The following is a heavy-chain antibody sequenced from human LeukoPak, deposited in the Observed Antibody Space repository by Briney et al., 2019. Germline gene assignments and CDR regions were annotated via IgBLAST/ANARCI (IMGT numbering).Heavy chain of an antibody. CDR2: TSGSGGST. D-gene: IGHD3-3*01. CDR3: AHPRDFWSGYHYYFDY. CDR1: GFTFSSYA. Sequence: GGSLILSCSASGFTFSSYAMSWVRQARGKVLEWVSATSGSGGSTYYADSVKGRFTISRDNSKNTLYLQMNSLRAEDTAVYYCAHPRDFWSGYHYYFDYWGQGTLVTVSS. V-gene: IGHV3-23*01. J-gene: IGHJ4*02.